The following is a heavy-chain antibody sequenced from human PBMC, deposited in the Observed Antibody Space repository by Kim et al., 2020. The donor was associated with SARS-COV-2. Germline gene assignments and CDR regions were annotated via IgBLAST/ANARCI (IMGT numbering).Heavy chain of an antibody. Sequence: GGSLRLSCAASGFTFSDYYMSWIRQAPGKGLEWVSYISSSSSYTNYADSVKGRFTISRDNAKNSLYLQMNSLRAEDTAVYYCARVREGRSSWYYFDYWGQGTLVTVSS. CDR1: GFTFSDYY. J-gene: IGHJ4*02. V-gene: IGHV3-11*05. CDR2: ISSSSSYT. D-gene: IGHD6-13*01. CDR3: ARVREGRSSWYYFDY.